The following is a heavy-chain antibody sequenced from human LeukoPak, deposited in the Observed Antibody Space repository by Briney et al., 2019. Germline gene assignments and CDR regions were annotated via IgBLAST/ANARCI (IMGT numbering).Heavy chain of an antibody. V-gene: IGHV4-59*08. CDR2: IYYSGST. CDR3: ARRIWADWYFDL. Sequence: SETLSLTCTVSGGSISSYYWSWIRQPPGKGLEWIGYIYYSGSTTYNPSLKSRVTISVDTSKNQFSLKRSPVTAADTAVYYCARRIWADWYFDLWGRGTLVTVSS. D-gene: IGHD6-19*01. CDR1: GGSISSYY. J-gene: IGHJ2*01.